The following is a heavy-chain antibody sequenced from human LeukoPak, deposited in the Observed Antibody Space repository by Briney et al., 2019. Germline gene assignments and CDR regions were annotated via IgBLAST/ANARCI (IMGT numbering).Heavy chain of an antibody. CDR1: GGSFNDYY. J-gene: IGHJ5*02. Sequence: SETLSLTCAVYGGSFNDYYWSWIRRTPGKGLEWIGEINHSGSSNYNPSLKSRLSISVDMSKKQISLRLASVTAADTAVYYCARGRFQRRFMATPFDPWGQGTLVTVSS. V-gene: IGHV4-34*01. CDR3: ARGRFQRRFMATPFDP. CDR2: INHSGSS. D-gene: IGHD4-23*01.